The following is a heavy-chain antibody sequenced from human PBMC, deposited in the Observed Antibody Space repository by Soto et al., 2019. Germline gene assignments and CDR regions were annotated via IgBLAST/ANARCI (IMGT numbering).Heavy chain of an antibody. CDR2: ISYDGSNK. J-gene: IGHJ5*02. V-gene: IGHV3-30-3*01. Sequence: PVGSLRLSCAASGFTFSSYAMHWVRQAPGKGLEWVAVISYDGSNKYYADSVKGRFTISRDNSKNTLYLQMNSLRAEDTAVYYCARDLVVVPAASNWFDPWGQGTLVTVSS. CDR1: GFTFSSYA. D-gene: IGHD2-2*01. CDR3: ARDLVVVPAASNWFDP.